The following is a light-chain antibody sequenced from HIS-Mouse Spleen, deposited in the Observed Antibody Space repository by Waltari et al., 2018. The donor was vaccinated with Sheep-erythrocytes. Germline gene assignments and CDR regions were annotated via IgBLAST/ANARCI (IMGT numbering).Light chain of an antibody. CDR1: SSDAGSYNL. CDR3: CSYAGSSTPWV. Sequence: PGQSITISCTGTSSDAGSYNLVSWYQQHPGKAPKLMVYEGSKRPSGVSNRFSGSKSGNTASLTISGLQAEDEADYYCCSYAGSSTPWVFGGGTKLTVL. J-gene: IGLJ3*02. V-gene: IGLV2-23*01. CDR2: EGS.